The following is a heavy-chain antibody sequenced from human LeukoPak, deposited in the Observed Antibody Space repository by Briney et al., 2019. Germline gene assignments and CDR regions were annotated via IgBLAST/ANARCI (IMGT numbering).Heavy chain of an antibody. D-gene: IGHD4/OR15-4a*01. V-gene: IGHV3-48*04. CDR1: GFTFSSYT. CDR2: ISNSGYTK. CDR3: ARTGYFGANGFDY. Sequence: GGSLRLSCAASGFTFSSYTMNWVRQAPGKGLEWVSYISNSGYTKYYADSVKGRFTISRDNTKNSGHLQMNSLRAEDTALYYCARTGYFGANGFDYWGQGTLVTVSS. J-gene: IGHJ4*02.